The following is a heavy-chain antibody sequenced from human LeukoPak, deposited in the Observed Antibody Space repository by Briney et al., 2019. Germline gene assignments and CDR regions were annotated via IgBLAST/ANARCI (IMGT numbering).Heavy chain of an antibody. V-gene: IGHV3-23*01. D-gene: IGHD3-9*01. CDR1: GFTFSSYA. J-gene: IGHJ5*02. CDR2: ISGSGGST. CDR3: AKDGAHYDILTGYSDWFDP. Sequence: LSGGSLRLSCAASGFTFSSYAMSWVRQAPGKGLEWVSAISGSGGSTYYADSVKGRFTISRDNSKNTLYLQTNSLRAGDTAVYYCAKDGAHYDILTGYSDWFDPWGQGTLVTVSS.